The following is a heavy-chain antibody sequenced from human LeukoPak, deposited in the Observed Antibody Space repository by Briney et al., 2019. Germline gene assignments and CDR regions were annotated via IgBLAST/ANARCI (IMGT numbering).Heavy chain of an antibody. D-gene: IGHD2-15*01. CDR3: ARGGYCSGGSCYPGDAFDI. J-gene: IGHJ3*02. Sequence: GASVKVSCKASGYTFTGYYMHWVRQAPGQGLEWMGWINPNSGGTNYAQKFQGRVTMTRDTSISTAYMELSRLRSDDTAVYYRARGGYCSGGSCYPGDAFDIWGQGTMVAVSS. V-gene: IGHV1-2*02. CDR2: INPNSGGT. CDR1: GYTFTGYY.